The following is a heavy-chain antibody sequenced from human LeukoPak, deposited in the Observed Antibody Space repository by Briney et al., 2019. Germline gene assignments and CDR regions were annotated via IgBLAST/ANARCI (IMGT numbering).Heavy chain of an antibody. J-gene: IGHJ4*02. Sequence: GGSLRLSCAASGITFSSYMLTWVRQAPGKGLEWVANIKQDGSEKYYVDSVEGRFSLSRDNAKNSLYLQMNSLRVEDTAVYYCAVLRGNNYWGQGTLVTVSS. V-gene: IGHV3-7*01. D-gene: IGHD3-10*01. CDR3: AVLRGNNY. CDR1: GITFSSYM. CDR2: IKQDGSEK.